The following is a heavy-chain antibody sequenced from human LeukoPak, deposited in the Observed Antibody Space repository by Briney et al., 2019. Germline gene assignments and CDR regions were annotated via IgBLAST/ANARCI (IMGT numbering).Heavy chain of an antibody. D-gene: IGHD2-2*01. CDR3: ARDPHCSSTNCPFDF. J-gene: IGHJ4*02. Sequence: PSETLSLTCAVSGGSISSSDWWSWVRQPPGRGLEWIGYIWRSDHTNYNPSLKSRVTMSLDKSTNQFSLKLSSVTAADTAVYYCARDPHCSSTNCPFDFWGQGTLVIVSS. CDR2: IWRSDHT. CDR1: GGSISSSDW. V-gene: IGHV4-4*02.